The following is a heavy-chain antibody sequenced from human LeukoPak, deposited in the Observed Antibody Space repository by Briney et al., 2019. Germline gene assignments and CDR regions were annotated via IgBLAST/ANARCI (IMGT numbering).Heavy chain of an antibody. Sequence: PGGSLRLSCAASGFTFNIYSMSWVRQAPGKGLEWVASIRSSGLYMYFADSVRGRFTISRDNAKNLLYLQMNNLRVEDTALYYCARDHGDSDYWGQGTLVTVSS. D-gene: IGHD2-21*01. CDR3: ARDHGDSDY. V-gene: IGHV3-21*06. J-gene: IGHJ4*02. CDR1: GFTFNIYS. CDR2: IRSSGLYM.